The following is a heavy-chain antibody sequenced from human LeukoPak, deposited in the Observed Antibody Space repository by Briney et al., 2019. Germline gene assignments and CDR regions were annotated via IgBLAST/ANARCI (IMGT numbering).Heavy chain of an antibody. CDR3: ARGGGYYGSAPFDP. D-gene: IGHD3-10*01. J-gene: IGHJ5*02. V-gene: IGHV1-8*01. CDR1: GYTFTSYD. Sequence: GASVKVSCKASGYTFTSYDINWVRQATGQGLEWMGWMNPNSGNTSYAQKFQGRVTMTRNTSISTAYMELSSLRSEDTAVYYCARGGGYYGSAPFDPWGQGTLVTVSS. CDR2: MNPNSGNT.